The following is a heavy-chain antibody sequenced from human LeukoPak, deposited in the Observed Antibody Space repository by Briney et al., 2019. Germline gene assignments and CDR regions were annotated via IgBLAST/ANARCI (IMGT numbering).Heavy chain of an antibody. Sequence: GGSLRLSCAASGFTFSSYSMNWVRQAPGKGLEWVSYISSSSSTIYYADSVKGRFTISRDNAKNSLYLQMNSLRAEDTAVYYCARDQDDGYGDYWGQGTLVTVSS. CDR2: ISSSSSTI. CDR1: GFTFSSYS. J-gene: IGHJ4*02. CDR3: ARDQDDGYGDY. D-gene: IGHD5-18*01. V-gene: IGHV3-48*04.